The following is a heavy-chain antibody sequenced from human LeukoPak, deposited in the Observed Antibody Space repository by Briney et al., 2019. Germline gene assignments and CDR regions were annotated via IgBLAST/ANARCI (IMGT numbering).Heavy chain of an antibody. Sequence: GGSLRISCAASGFTFSSYEIHWFRRATGKGLRWVSAFGAAGETYYPGSVRGRFTTSTETATNSLYLQINTLRAGDTAVYYSARRRSGYNSNWYHPNFDYWGQGTLVTVSS. CDR2: FGAAGET. V-gene: IGHV3-13*01. J-gene: IGHJ4*02. CDR1: GFTFSSYE. D-gene: IGHD6-13*01. CDR3: ARRRSGYNSNWYHPNFDY.